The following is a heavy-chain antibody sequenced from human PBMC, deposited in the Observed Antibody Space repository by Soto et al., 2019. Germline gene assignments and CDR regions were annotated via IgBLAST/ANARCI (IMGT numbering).Heavy chain of an antibody. CDR3: ASLPRLRYFDWLSKGGFQH. Sequence: SETLSLTCTVSGGSISSYYWSWIRQPPGKGLEWIGYIYYSGSTNYNPSLKSRVTISVDTSKNQFSLKLSSVTAADTAVYYCASLPRLRYFDWLSKGGFQHWGQGTLVTVSS. J-gene: IGHJ1*01. D-gene: IGHD3-9*01. V-gene: IGHV4-59*12. CDR2: IYYSGST. CDR1: GGSISSYY.